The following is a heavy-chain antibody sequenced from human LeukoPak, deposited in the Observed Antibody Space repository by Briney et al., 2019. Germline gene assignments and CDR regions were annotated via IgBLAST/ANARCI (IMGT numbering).Heavy chain of an antibody. Sequence: PGGSLRLSCAASGFTFSSYAMSWVRQAPGKGLEWVSAISGSGGSTYYADSVKGRFTISRGNSKNTLYLQMNSLRAEDTAVYYCAKDPSSRYYGMDVWGQGTTVTVSS. CDR3: AKDPSSRYYGMDV. J-gene: IGHJ6*02. CDR2: ISGSGGST. CDR1: GFTFSSYA. V-gene: IGHV3-23*01.